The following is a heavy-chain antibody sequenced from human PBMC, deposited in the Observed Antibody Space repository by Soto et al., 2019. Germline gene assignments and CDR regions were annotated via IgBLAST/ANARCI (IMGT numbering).Heavy chain of an antibody. V-gene: IGHV3-33*01. Sequence: GGSLRLSCAASGFTFSSYGMHWVRQAPGKGLEWVAVIWYDGSNKYYADSVKGRFTISRDNSKNTLYLQMNSLRAEDTAVYYCARSKATYYYDSSGYYLDYYYYGMDVWGQGTTVTVSS. D-gene: IGHD3-22*01. J-gene: IGHJ6*02. CDR1: GFTFSSYG. CDR2: IWYDGSNK. CDR3: ARSKATYYYDSSGYYLDYYYYGMDV.